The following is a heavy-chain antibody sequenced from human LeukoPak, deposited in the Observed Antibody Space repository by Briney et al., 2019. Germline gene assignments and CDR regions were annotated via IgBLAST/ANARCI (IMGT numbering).Heavy chain of an antibody. D-gene: IGHD3-22*01. Sequence: GASVKVSCKASGYTFTSYGINWVRQATGQGLEWMGWMNPNSGNTGYAQKFQGRITITRNTSIRTAYMELSSLRSEDTAVYYCARPFQRNELNYYDSSGYSLGYWGQGTLVTVSS. V-gene: IGHV1-8*03. CDR2: MNPNSGNT. CDR1: GYTFTSYG. J-gene: IGHJ4*02. CDR3: ARPFQRNELNYYDSSGYSLGY.